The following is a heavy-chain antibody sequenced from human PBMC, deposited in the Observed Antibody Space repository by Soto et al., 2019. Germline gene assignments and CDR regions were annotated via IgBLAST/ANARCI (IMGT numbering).Heavy chain of an antibody. CDR1: VFTVSSYA. D-gene: IGHD1-26*01. CDR2: FSASGCSA. V-gene: IGHV3-23*01. Sequence: PGGSLRLSCAASVFTVSSYAMSWVRQAPGKWLEWFSVFSASGCSAXXADSVKGRXTISRHNSTSTXYLQRXSLRAEDTALYYCTRLWDLLRPFDYCGQGTLVTVSX. J-gene: IGHJ4*02. CDR3: TRLWDLLRPFDY.